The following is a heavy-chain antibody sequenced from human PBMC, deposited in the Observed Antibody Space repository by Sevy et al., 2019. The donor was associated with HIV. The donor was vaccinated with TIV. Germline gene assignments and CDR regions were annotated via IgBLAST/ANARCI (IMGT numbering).Heavy chain of an antibody. D-gene: IGHD6-19*01. V-gene: IGHV3-30*02. CDR2: IHYKGSDK. CDR1: GFIFSSFG. Sequence: GGSLRLSCAASGFIFSSFGMHWVRQAPGKGLEWVAFIHYKGSDKYYADAVKGRYTISRDNSTNTVYLQMSSLRAEDTAVYYCAKDYSTGWYGYYYGMDVRGQGTTVTVSS. CDR3: AKDYSTGWYGYYYGMDV. J-gene: IGHJ6*02.